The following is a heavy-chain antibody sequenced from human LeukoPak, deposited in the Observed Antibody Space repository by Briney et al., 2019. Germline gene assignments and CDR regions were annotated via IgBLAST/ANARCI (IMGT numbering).Heavy chain of an antibody. D-gene: IGHD6-6*01. CDR1: GYTFTGYY. CDR3: ARDLPSSSPPGGDP. Sequence: GSWVKVSCRASGYTFTGYYMHWVRQAPGQGLEWMGWINPKSGGTNYAQKFQGRVTMTRDTSISTAYMELSRLRSDDTAVYYCARDLPSSSPPGGDPWGQGTLVTVSS. V-gene: IGHV1-2*02. CDR2: INPKSGGT. J-gene: IGHJ5*02.